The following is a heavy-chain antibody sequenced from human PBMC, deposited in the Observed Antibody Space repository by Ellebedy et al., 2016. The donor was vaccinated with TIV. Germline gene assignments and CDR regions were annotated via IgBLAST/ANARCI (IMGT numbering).Heavy chain of an antibody. CDR1: GYSFTGYY. CDR2: MTPNSGNT. V-gene: IGHV1-8*02. J-gene: IGHJ4*02. Sequence: ASVKVSCXASGYSFTGYYMHWVRQAPGQGLEWMGWMTPNSGNTGYAQKFQGRVTMTRNTSLSTAYMELSSLSSEDTAVYYCARYDVLTGGSDYWGQGTLVTVSS. CDR3: ARYDVLTGGSDY. D-gene: IGHD3-9*01.